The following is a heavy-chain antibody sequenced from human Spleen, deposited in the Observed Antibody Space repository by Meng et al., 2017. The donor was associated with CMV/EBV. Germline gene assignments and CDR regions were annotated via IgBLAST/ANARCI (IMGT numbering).Heavy chain of an antibody. CDR2: ISGYSGKT. Sequence: SVKVSCKVYGSTFISHGISWVRQARGQGLEWMGWISGYSGKTNEAQKFRGRVTMTRDTSTSTVYLELRSLTSDDTAVYYCVRDARHDGGHDTSWFDPWGQGTLVTVSS. CDR3: VRDARHDGGHDTSWFDP. V-gene: IGHV1-18*01. CDR1: GSTFISHG. D-gene: IGHD1-1*01. J-gene: IGHJ5*02.